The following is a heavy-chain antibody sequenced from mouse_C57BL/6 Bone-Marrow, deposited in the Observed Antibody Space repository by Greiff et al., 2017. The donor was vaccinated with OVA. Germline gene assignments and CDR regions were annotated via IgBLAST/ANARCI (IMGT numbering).Heavy chain of an antibody. CDR1: GYTFTGYW. V-gene: IGHV1-9*01. D-gene: IGHD1-1*02. Sequence: QVQLQQSGAELMKPGASVKLSCKATGYTFTGYWIEWVKQRPGHGLEWIGELLPGSGSTNYNEKFKGKATFTADTSSNPAYMQLSSLTTYDSAIYYGARVLWGAMDYWGQGTSVTVSS. CDR2: LLPGSGST. J-gene: IGHJ4*01. CDR3: ARVLWGAMDY.